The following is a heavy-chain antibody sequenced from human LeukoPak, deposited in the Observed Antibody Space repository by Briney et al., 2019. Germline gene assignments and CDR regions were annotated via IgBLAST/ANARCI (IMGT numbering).Heavy chain of an antibody. CDR3: ARDLDSSSYAELDY. V-gene: IGHV3-33*01. CDR1: VLTFSSYG. Sequence: PGGPLRLSCGVSVLTFSSYGMQGVRDAPGRGLEGVADIWYCGSHKYYAGYVKCRFTISSDNSKNTLHLQMNSLRAEDTVVYYCARDLDSSSYAELDYWGQGTLVTVSS. D-gene: IGHD1-26*01. CDR2: IWYCGSHK. J-gene: IGHJ4*02.